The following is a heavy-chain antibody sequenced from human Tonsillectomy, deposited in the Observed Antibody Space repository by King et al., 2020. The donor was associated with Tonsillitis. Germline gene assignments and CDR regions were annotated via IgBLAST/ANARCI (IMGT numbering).Heavy chain of an antibody. D-gene: IGHD3-3*01. CDR1: GYSLTELS. Sequence: VQLVESGAVLMKLGASVNVSCKVSGYSLTELSMYWVRQAPGKGLEWMGGVDFEDGKRFHARKFKDRVTMTEDTDTDTAFMEMRSLRSDDTAVYYCATIFGVYTPDSWGQGTLVTVSS. V-gene: IGHV1-24*01. CDR2: VDFEDGKR. J-gene: IGHJ4*02. CDR3: ATIFGVYTPDS.